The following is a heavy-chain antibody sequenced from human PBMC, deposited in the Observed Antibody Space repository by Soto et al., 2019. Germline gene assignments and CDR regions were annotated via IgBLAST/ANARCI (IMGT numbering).Heavy chain of an antibody. CDR2: ISSNGGST. D-gene: IGHD7-27*01. CDR3: VKEGRNWGEGGYFDF. CDR1: GFTFSSYA. Sequence: GGSLRLSCSASGFTFSSYAMHWVRQAPGKGLEYVSAISSNGGSTYYADSVKGRFTISRDNTKNTLYLQMSSLRAEDTSLYYFVKEGRNWGEGGYFDFWGQGTLVTVSS. J-gene: IGHJ4*02. V-gene: IGHV3-64D*06.